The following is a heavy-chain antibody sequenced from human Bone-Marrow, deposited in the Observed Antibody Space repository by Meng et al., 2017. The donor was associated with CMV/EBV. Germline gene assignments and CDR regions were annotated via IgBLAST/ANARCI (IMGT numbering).Heavy chain of an antibody. CDR3: ARDDSTGYYYFDS. CDR1: GGSFSGYY. Sequence: SETLSLTCAVYGGSFSGYYWSWIRQPPGKGLEWIGEINHSGSTNYNPSLKSRVTISVDTSKNQFSLKLSSVTAADTAVYYCARDDSTGYYYFDSWGQGTRVTGFS. CDR2: INHSGST. D-gene: IGHD3-22*01. V-gene: IGHV4-34*01. J-gene: IGHJ4*02.